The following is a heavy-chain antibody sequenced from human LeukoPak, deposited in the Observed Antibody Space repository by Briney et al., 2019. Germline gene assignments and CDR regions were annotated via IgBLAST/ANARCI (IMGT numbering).Heavy chain of an antibody. CDR2: INPNSGNT. D-gene: IGHD2-21*01. V-gene: IGHV1-8*01. CDR1: GYTFISYD. J-gene: IGHJ5*02. CDR3: ARRGATSPPNIYCGGDCYTRNWFDP. Sequence: ASLKLSCKASGYTFISYDINCVRHATGQRLEWMGWINPNSGNTGYAQKFQGRVTMTRNNSISKAYMELSSLRSKDTAVYYCARRGATSPPNIYCGGDCYTRNWFDPWGQGTQVTVSS.